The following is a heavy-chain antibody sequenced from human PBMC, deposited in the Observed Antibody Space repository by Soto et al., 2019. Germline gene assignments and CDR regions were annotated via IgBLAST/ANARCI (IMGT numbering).Heavy chain of an antibody. V-gene: IGHV4-61*01. CDR1: GGSVSSGSYY. J-gene: IGHJ4*02. Sequence: SETLSLTCTVSGGSVSSGSYYWSWIRQPPGKGLEWIGYIYYSGSTNYNPSLKSRVTISVDTSKNQFSLKLSSVTAADTAVYYCARDDSSGYIDYWGQGTLVTVS. CDR3: ARDDSSGYIDY. D-gene: IGHD3-22*01. CDR2: IYYSGST.